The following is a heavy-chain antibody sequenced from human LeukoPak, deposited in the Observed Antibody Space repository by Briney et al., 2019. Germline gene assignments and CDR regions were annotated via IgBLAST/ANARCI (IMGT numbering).Heavy chain of an antibody. V-gene: IGHV3-7*01. D-gene: IGHD5-18*01. CDR1: GFTFSTYY. J-gene: IGHJ4*02. Sequence: GGSLRLSCAASGFTFSTYYMSWVRQAPGTGLEWVANIKQDGSEKYYADSVKGRFTISRDNAKTSLYLQMNSLRAEDTAVYYCARHLSGVTGYTYGRGIDYWGQGTLVTVSS. CDR3: ARHLSGVTGYTYGRGIDY. CDR2: IKQDGSEK.